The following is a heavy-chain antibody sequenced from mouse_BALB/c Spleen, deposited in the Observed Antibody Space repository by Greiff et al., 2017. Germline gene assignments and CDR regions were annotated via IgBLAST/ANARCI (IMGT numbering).Heavy chain of an antibody. Sequence: QVQLKESGPGLVQPSQSLSITCTVSGFSLTSYGVHWVRQSPGKGLEWLGVIWSGGSTDYNAAFISRLSISKDNSKSQVFFKMNSLQADDTAIYYCARNSPHYGNGTHYAMDYWGQGTSVTVSS. J-gene: IGHJ4*01. CDR2: IWSGGST. CDR3: ARNSPHYGNGTHYAMDY. V-gene: IGHV2-4-1*01. D-gene: IGHD2-1*01. CDR1: GFSLTSYG.